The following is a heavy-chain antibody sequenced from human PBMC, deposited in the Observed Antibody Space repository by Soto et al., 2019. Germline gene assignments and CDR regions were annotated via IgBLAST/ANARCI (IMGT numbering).Heavy chain of an antibody. CDR1: GASINSNVHY. J-gene: IGHJ4*02. Sequence: SETLSLTCTVSGASINSNVHYWGWVRQSPGKGLEWIASVFYTGSHYHNPSLESRVSISVDTSDNQFSLKVTSVTAADTGIYYCARHPFGGYAFDSWGQGTLVTVSS. CDR2: VFYTGSH. V-gene: IGHV4-39*01. CDR3: ARHPFGGYAFDS. D-gene: IGHD3-16*01.